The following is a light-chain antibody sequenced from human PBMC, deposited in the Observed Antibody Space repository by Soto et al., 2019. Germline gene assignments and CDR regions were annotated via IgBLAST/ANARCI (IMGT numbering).Light chain of an antibody. CDR2: NNN. Sequence: QAVVTQPPSASATPGQRVTISCSGSYSNIGSNTVTWYQQFPGTAPKLLIYNNNQRPSAVPDRFSGSASGTSASLAISGLQSEDEADYYCAAWDDRLNRVVFGGGTKLTVL. CDR3: AAWDDRLNRVV. J-gene: IGLJ3*02. CDR1: YSNIGSNT. V-gene: IGLV1-44*01.